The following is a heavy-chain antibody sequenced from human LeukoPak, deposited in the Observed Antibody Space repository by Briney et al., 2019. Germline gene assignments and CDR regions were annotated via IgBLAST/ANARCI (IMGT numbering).Heavy chain of an antibody. D-gene: IGHD2-2*01. J-gene: IGHJ6*03. V-gene: IGHV1-2*02. CDR1: GYTFTSYY. CDR2: INPNSGGT. Sequence: GASVKVSCKASGYTFTSYYMHWVRQAPGQGLEWMGWINPNSGGTNYAQKFQGRVTMTRNTSISTAYMELSRLRSDDTAVYYCARIPSLYYYYYMDVWGKGTTVTVSS. CDR3: ARIPSLYYYYYMDV.